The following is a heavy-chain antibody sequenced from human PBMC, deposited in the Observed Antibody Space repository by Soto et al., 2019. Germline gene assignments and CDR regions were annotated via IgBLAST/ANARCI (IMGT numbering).Heavy chain of an antibody. CDR3: ARMEAGTISFDI. CDR1: GYTFTIYG. Sequence: ASVKVSCKTSGYTFTIYGINWVRQAPGQGLEWMGWISAYNGNTNYPQKLQGRVTMTTDTSTSTAYMELRSLRSDDTAVYYCARMEAGTISFDIWGQGTMVTVSS. V-gene: IGHV1-18*01. D-gene: IGHD1-1*01. CDR2: ISAYNGNT. J-gene: IGHJ3*02.